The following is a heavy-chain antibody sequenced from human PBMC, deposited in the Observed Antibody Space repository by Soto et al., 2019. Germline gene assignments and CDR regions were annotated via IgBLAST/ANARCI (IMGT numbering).Heavy chain of an antibody. CDR2: INTGNGGT. V-gene: IGHV1-3*04. CDR3: ARAPHTSRYETGWTNFDY. J-gene: IGHJ4*02. Sequence: ASVKVSCKASGYTFVTYVMHWVRQAPGQRFEWMGWINTGNGGTVYSQKFQGRVTITRDTSASTVYMELSSLRSEDTAVYYCARAPHTSRYETGWTNFDYWGQGTLVTVSS. CDR1: GYTFVTYV. D-gene: IGHD6-19*01.